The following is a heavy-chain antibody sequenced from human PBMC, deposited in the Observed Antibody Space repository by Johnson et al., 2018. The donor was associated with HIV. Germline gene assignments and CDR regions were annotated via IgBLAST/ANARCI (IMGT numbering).Heavy chain of an antibody. D-gene: IGHD3-22*01. CDR2: FSWDGGST. CDR3: ASSLHYYDGSGYRGAFDI. Sequence: VQLVESGGVVVQPGGSLRLSCAASGFTFDDYAMHWVRQAPGKGLWWVSLFSWDGGSTYYADSVTVRFNISRDNSKNSLYLQLNSLRAEDTALYYCASSLHYYDGSGYRGAFDIWGQGTMVTVSS. CDR1: GFTFDDYA. V-gene: IGHV3-43D*03. J-gene: IGHJ3*02.